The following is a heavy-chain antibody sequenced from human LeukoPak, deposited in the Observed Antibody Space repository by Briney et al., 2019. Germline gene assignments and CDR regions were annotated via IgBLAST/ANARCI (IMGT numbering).Heavy chain of an antibody. CDR3: ASLYCSSTSCYRVVWFDP. Sequence: SETLSLTCTVSGGSISSSSYYWGWIRQPPGKRLEWIGRIYYSGSPYYNTSLKSRVTISVDTSKNQFSLKLSSVTAADTAVYYCASLYCSSTSCYRVVWFDPWGQGTLVTVSS. J-gene: IGHJ5*02. CDR1: GGSISSSSYY. V-gene: IGHV4-39*01. D-gene: IGHD2-2*02. CDR2: IYYSGSP.